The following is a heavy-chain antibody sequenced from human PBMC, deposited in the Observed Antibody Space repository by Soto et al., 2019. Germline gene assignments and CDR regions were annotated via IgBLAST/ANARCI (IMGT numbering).Heavy chain of an antibody. CDR1: GFTFSSYA. Sequence: GGPLRLSCAASGFTFSSYAMSWVRQAPGKGLEWVSAISGSGGSTYYADSVKGRFTISRDNSKNTLYLQMNSLRAEDTAVYYCAKDRSSSGWTFDYWGQGTLVTVSS. J-gene: IGHJ4*02. V-gene: IGHV3-23*01. D-gene: IGHD6-19*01. CDR2: ISGSGGST. CDR3: AKDRSSSGWTFDY.